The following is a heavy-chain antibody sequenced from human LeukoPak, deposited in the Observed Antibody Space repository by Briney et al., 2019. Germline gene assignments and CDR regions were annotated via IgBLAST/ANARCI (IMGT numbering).Heavy chain of an antibody. CDR2: IYYSGST. J-gene: IGHJ4*02. D-gene: IGHD3-10*01. CDR3: ARDSGSYYSTDYYFDY. Sequence: PSETLSLTCPVSGGSISSGSYYWNWIRQPPGTGLEWIGYIYYSGSTNYNPSLKSRVTISVDPSKNQFSLKLSSVTAADTAVYYCARDSGSYYSTDYYFDYWGQGTLVTVSS. V-gene: IGHV4-61*01. CDR1: GGSISSGSYY.